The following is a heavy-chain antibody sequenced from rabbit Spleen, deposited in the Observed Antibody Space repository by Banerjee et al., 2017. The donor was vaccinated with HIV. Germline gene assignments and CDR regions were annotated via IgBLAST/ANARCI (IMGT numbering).Heavy chain of an antibody. D-gene: IGHD8-1*01. CDR3: ARDTGSSFSSYGMDL. CDR1: GFDFSSNA. CDR2: IAGSSSGFT. V-gene: IGHV1S40*01. Sequence: QSLEESGGDLVKPGASLTLTCTASGFDFSSNAMCWVRQAPGKGLEWISCIAGSSSGFTYSATWAKGRFTCSKTSSTTVTLQMTSLTVADTATYFCARDTGSSFSSYGMDLWGQGTLVTVS. J-gene: IGHJ6*01.